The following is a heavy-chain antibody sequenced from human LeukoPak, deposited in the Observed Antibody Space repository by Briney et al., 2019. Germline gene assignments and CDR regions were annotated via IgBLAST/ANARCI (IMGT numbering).Heavy chain of an antibody. CDR3: ARDTCSSTSCYTIGY. J-gene: IGHJ4*02. CDR2: INPNSGST. Sequence: ASVKVSCKASGYTFTRYYMHWVRQAPGQGLEWMGWINPNSGSTNYAQKFHGRGTMTRYTAISTAYMELSRLRSDDNAVYYCARDTCSSTSCYTIGYWGQGTLVTVSS. V-gene: IGHV1-2*02. CDR1: GYTFTRYY. D-gene: IGHD2-2*02.